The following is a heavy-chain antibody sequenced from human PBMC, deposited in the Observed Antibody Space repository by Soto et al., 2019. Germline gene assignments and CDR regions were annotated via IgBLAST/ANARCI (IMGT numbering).Heavy chain of an antibody. CDR3: ARLGGDYGDYWGTYYYYYMDV. CDR1: GFTFRNHA. D-gene: IGHD4-17*01. Sequence: GGSLRLSCAASGFTFRNHAMHWVRQAPGKGLECLAVIAYNGGSTGYRDSVKGRFTISRDNAKNSLYLQMNSLRAEDTALYHCARLGGDYGDYWGTYYYYYMDVWGKGTTVTVSS. V-gene: IGHV3-20*01. J-gene: IGHJ6*03. CDR2: IAYNGGST.